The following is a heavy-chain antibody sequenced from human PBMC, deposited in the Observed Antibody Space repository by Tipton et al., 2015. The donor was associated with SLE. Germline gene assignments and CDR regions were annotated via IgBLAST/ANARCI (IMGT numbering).Heavy chain of an antibody. CDR3: ARLGDLGAFDI. J-gene: IGHJ3*02. CDR1: GGSISSYY. D-gene: IGHD1-26*01. V-gene: IGHV4-4*07. CDR2: IYTSGST. Sequence: GLVKPSETLSLTCTVPGGSISSYYWSWIRQPAGKGLEWIGRIYTSGSTYYNPSLKSRVTISVDTSKNQFSLKLSSVTAADTAVYYCARLGDLGAFDIWGQGTMVTVSS.